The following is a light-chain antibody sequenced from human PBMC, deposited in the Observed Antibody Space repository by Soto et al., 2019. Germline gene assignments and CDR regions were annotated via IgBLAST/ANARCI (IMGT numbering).Light chain of an antibody. CDR2: GAS. Sequence: EVVLTQSPGTLSLSPGERATLSCRASQSVSSNSLAWYQQMPGQAPRLLIYGASSRATGIPDRFSGSGSGTDFTLTISSLEPEDFAVYYCLQRTNWPPTFGQGTRWRL. CDR3: LQRTNWPPT. J-gene: IGKJ5*01. CDR1: QSVSSNS. V-gene: IGKV3D-20*02.